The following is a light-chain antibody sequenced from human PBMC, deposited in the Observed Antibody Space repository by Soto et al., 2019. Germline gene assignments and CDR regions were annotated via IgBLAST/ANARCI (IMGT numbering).Light chain of an antibody. J-gene: IGKJ1*01. Sequence: PVERASLSCRASQSVSISYLAWYQQKPGQAPRLLIYATSYRATGIPDRFSGSGSGTDFTITISRMEPEDFAVNYCQQYGGTPPWTFGQGTKVDIK. CDR3: QQYGGTPPWT. CDR2: ATS. V-gene: IGKV3-20*01. CDR1: QSVSISY.